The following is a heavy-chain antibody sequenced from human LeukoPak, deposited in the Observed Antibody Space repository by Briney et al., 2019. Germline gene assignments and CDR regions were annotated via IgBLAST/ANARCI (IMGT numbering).Heavy chain of an antibody. CDR2: ISGSSSYI. CDR3: ARVPAAHWPDY. CDR1: GFTFSSYS. J-gene: IGHJ4*02. V-gene: IGHV3-21*01. Sequence: AGGSLRLSCAASGFTFSSYSLNWVRQAPGKGLEWVSSISGSSSYIYYADSVKGRFTISRHNAKSSLYLQMNSLRAEDTAVYYCARVPAAHWPDYWGQGTLVTVSS. D-gene: IGHD2-2*01.